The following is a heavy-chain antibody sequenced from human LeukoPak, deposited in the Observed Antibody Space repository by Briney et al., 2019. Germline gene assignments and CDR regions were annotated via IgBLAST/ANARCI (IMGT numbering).Heavy chain of an antibody. V-gene: IGHV3-53*01. Sequence: GGSLRLSCAASGFTVSTNQMSWVRQAPGKGLEWVSLIYSNGGTHYVDSVKGRFTISRDNSKNTLYLQMDSLRAEDTAVYYCAKRGDCSGTCTYDYWGQGTLVTVSS. CDR2: IYSNGGT. D-gene: IGHD2-2*01. J-gene: IGHJ4*02. CDR3: AKRGDCSGTCTYDY. CDR1: GFTVSTNQ.